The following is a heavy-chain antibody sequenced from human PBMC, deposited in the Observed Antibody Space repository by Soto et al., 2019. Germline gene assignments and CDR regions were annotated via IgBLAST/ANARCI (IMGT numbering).Heavy chain of an antibody. CDR3: GRYPKYSSSWPHDY. V-gene: IGHV1-18*01. CDR2: ISAYNGNT. J-gene: IGHJ4*02. CDR1: GYTFTSYG. D-gene: IGHD6-13*01. Sequence: GASVKVSCKASGYTFTSYGISWVRQAPGQGLEWMGWISAYNGNTNYAQKLQGRVTMTTDTSTSTAYMELRSLRSDDTAVYYCGRYPKYSSSWPHDYWGQGTLVTVSS.